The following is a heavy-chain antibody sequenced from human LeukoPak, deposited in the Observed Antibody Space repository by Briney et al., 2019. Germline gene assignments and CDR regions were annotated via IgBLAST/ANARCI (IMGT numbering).Heavy chain of an antibody. V-gene: IGHV4-59*01. CDR2: IYYSGST. D-gene: IGHD2-15*01. CDR3: AREAGYCSGGSCGFDY. CDR1: GGSISSYY. J-gene: IGHJ4*02. Sequence: KSSETLSLTCTVSGGSISSYYWSWIRQPPGKGLEWSGYIYYSGSTDYNPSLKSRVTISVDTSKNQFSLKLSSVTAADTAVYYCAREAGYCSGGSCGFDYWGQGTLVTVSS.